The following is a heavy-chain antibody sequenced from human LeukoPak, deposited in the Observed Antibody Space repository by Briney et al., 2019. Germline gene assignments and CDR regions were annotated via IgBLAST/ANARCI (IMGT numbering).Heavy chain of an antibody. CDR3: AKAPATGEGHYFYYMDV. CDR1: GFTFSDYA. J-gene: IGHJ6*03. Sequence: GGSLRLSCAASGFASGFTFSDYAVSWVRQAPGKGPEWVASVNVRDATTYYADSVSCRFTISRDNSKNTLYLQMISLGADDTAVYFCAKAPATGEGHYFYYMDVWGKGTTVTVSS. CDR2: VNVRDATT. V-gene: IGHV3-23*01. D-gene: IGHD7-27*01.